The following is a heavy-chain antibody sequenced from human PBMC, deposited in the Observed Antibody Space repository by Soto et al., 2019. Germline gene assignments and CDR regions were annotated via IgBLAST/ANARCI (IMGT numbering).Heavy chain of an antibody. J-gene: IGHJ3*02. CDR3: ARDRGYCSSTSCYRGPFDI. D-gene: IGHD2-2*02. Sequence: SVKVSFKASGGTFSSYAISCLRQAPGQGLEWMGGIIPIFGTANYAQKFQGRVTITADESTSTAYMELSSLGSEDTAVYYCARDRGYCSSTSCYRGPFDIWGQGTMVTVSS. V-gene: IGHV1-69*13. CDR1: GGTFSSYA. CDR2: IIPIFGTA.